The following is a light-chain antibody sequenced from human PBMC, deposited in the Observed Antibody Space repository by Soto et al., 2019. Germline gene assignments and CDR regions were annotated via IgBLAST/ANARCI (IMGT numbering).Light chain of an antibody. CDR1: QSVDNN. CDR2: GAS. V-gene: IGKV3-15*01. Sequence: EIVMTQSPDTLSVSPGERPTLSCRASQSVDNNLAWYQQKPGQAPRLLIYGASTRAPGIPARFSGSGSGAEFTLTISSLQSEDFAVYHCHQYHNWPPITFGQGTRLEIK. J-gene: IGKJ5*01. CDR3: HQYHNWPPIT.